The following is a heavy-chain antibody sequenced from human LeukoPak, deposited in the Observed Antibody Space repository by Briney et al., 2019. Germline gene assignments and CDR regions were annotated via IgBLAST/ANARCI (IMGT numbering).Heavy chain of an antibody. J-gene: IGHJ6*03. CDR2: IYYSGST. D-gene: IGHD3-10*01. Sequence: PSETLSLTCTVSGGSISSGDYYWSWIRQHPGKGLEWIGYIYYSGSTYYNPSLKSRVTISVDTSKNQFSLKLSSVTAADTAVYYCARVGAGGAARLYYYYYMDVWGKGTTVTVSS. CDR1: GGSISSGDYY. V-gene: IGHV4-31*03. CDR3: ARVGAGGAARLYYYYYMDV.